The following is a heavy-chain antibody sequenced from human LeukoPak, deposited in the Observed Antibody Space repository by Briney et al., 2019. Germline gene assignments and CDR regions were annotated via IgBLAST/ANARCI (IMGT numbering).Heavy chain of an antibody. CDR2: IYPRDGST. CDR3: ARDQEGFDY. J-gene: IGHJ4*02. V-gene: IGHV1-46*01. Sequence: ASVKVSCKASGYTFTSNYIHWVRQAPGQGLEWMGMIYPRDGSTSYAQKFQGRDTVTRDTSTSTVHMELSGLRSEDTAVYYCARDQEGFDYWGQGTLVTVSS. CDR1: GYTFTSNY.